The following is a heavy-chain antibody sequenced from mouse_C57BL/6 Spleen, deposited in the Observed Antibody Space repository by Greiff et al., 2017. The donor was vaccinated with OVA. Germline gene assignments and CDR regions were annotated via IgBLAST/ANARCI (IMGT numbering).Heavy chain of an antibody. V-gene: IGHV7-3*01. CDR2: IRNKANGYTT. Sequence: EVKLQESGGGLVQPGGSLSLSCAASGFTFTDYYMSWVRQPPGKALEWLGFIRNKANGYTTEYSASVKGRFTISRDNSQSILYLQMIALRAEDSATYCCASLDYYGSSFFAYWGQGTLVTVSA. CDR3: ASLDYYGSSFFAY. D-gene: IGHD1-1*01. J-gene: IGHJ3*01. CDR1: GFTFTDYY.